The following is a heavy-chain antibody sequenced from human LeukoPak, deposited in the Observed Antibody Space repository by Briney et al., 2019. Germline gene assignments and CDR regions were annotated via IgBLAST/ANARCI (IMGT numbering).Heavy chain of an antibody. CDR1: GHPFTTSL. CDR3: AREPAVWACYFDY. D-gene: IGHD1-26*01. CDR2: ISPTDDST. J-gene: IGHJ4*02. V-gene: IGHV1-46*01. Sequence: SVKLSCKASGHPFTTSLIHWLRAAPEQGPEWMGLISPTDDSTLYTHNFQRRVTLTRDTATSTFYVELNRLTSEDTAVYFYAREPAVWACYFDYWGQGTLVTVSS.